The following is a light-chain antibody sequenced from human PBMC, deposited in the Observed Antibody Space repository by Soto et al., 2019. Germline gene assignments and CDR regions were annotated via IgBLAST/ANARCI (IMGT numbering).Light chain of an antibody. CDR3: QKYENWPWT. CDR1: ESVSTN. V-gene: IGKV3-15*01. J-gene: IGKJ1*01. Sequence: VAPQSPVTSSASRGAGSPPCCRASESVSTNLAWYQHKPGQAPRLLIYAASTRATGVPARFSGSGSGTEFTLTISSLQSEDVAAYYCQKYENWPWTCGQGTKGDIK. CDR2: AAS.